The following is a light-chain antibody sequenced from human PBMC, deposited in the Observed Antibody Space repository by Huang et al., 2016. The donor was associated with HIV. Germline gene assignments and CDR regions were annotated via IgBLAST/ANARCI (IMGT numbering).Light chain of an antibody. J-gene: IGKJ2*01. V-gene: IGKV3-15*01. CDR1: QPVSSN. Sequence: EIVMTQSPGTLSASPGERATLSCRASQPVSSNLAWYQQKPGQAPSLLIYGASTRATGIPARFSGSGSGTEFTLTISSLQSEDFAVYYCQQYNNWPPYTFGQGTKLEIK. CDR3: QQYNNWPPYT. CDR2: GAS.